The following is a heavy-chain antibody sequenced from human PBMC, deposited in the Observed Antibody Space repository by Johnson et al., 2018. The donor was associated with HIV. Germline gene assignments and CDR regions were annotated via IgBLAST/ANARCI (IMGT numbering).Heavy chain of an antibody. CDR2: ISYHGSNK. D-gene: IGHD2-15*01. V-gene: IGHV3-30*18. CDR1: GFTFSTYA. J-gene: IGHJ3*02. CDR3: AKGQVVVAATSAFDI. Sequence: QVQLVESGGGVVQPGRSLRLSCAASGFTFSTYAMHWVRQAPGKGLDWVSLISYHGSNKFYADSVKGRFTISRDNSKNTLYVQMNSLRGEDTAVYYCAKGQVVVAATSAFDIWGQGTMVTVSS.